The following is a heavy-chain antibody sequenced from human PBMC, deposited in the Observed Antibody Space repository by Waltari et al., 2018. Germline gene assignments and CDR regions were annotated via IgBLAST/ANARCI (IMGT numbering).Heavy chain of an antibody. Sequence: EVQLLESGGGLVQPGGSLRLSCAASGFTFSSYTMNWVRQAPGQGLEWVSAIHNGGETTSYADSVKGRFTSSRDNSKNTLYLQMNNLRAEDTAMYFCAKDSGVGGDDYWGQGTLVTVSS. J-gene: IGHJ4*02. CDR2: IHNGGETT. CDR1: GFTFSSYT. CDR3: AKDSGVGGDDY. V-gene: IGHV3-23*01. D-gene: IGHD3-3*01.